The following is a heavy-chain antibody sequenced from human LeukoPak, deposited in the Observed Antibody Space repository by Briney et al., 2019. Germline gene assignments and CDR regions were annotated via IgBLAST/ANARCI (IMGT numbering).Heavy chain of an antibody. Sequence: GASVKVSCKASGYTFTGYYMHWVRQAPGQGLEWMGWINPNSGGTNYAQKFQGRVTMTRDTSISTAYMELSRLRSDDTAVYYCARHSAGYTTFFDYWGQGTLVTVSS. D-gene: IGHD5-24*01. CDR2: INPNSGGT. V-gene: IGHV1-2*02. CDR1: GYTFTGYY. J-gene: IGHJ4*02. CDR3: ARHSAGYTTFFDY.